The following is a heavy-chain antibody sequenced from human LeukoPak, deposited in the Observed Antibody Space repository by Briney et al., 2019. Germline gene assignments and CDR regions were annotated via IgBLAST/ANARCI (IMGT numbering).Heavy chain of an antibody. CDR3: ASRPDDYGDYGFY. CDR1: GGSISSTTYY. Sequence: PSETLSLTCTVSGGSISSTTYYWGWIRQPPGKGLEWIGSIYYSGSTYYNPSLKSRVTISVDTSKNQFSLKLNSVTAADTAVYYCASRPDDYGDYGFYWGQGTLVTVSS. D-gene: IGHD4-17*01. CDR2: IYYSGST. V-gene: IGHV4-39*01. J-gene: IGHJ4*02.